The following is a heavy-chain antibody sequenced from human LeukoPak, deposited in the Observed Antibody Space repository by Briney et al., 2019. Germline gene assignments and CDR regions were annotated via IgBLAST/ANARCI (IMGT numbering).Heavy chain of an antibody. Sequence: GGSLRLSCAASEFTFSTYAFHWVRQAPGKGLEFVSAISSNGANTYYANSVRGRFTISTDNPKNTLFLQMGRLRAEDMAVYYCARAILSSSYPPVDHWGQGTLVTVFS. J-gene: IGHJ4*02. CDR2: ISSNGANT. V-gene: IGHV3-64*01. CDR1: EFTFSTYA. D-gene: IGHD2-2*01. CDR3: ARAILSSSYPPVDH.